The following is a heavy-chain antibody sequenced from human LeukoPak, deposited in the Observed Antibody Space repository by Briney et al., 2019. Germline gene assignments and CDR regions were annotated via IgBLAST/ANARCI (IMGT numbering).Heavy chain of an antibody. D-gene: IGHD4-17*01. CDR1: GYTLTELS. Sequence: ASVKVSCKVSGYTLTELSMHWVRQAPGKGLEWMGGFDPEDGETIYAQKFQGRVTITADKSTSTAYMELSSLRSEDTAVYYCARTTVTTYRVWDWFDPWGQGTLVTVSS. CDR2: FDPEDGET. V-gene: IGHV1-24*01. CDR3: ARTTVTTYRVWDWFDP. J-gene: IGHJ5*02.